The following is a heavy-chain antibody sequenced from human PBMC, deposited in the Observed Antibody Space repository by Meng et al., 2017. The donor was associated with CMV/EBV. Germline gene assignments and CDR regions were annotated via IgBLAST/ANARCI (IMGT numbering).Heavy chain of an antibody. CDR3: ARGAPPTPRYGSGSYFNVPLYYYDGMDV. CDR1: GGTISSYD. Sequence: SETLSLTCTVSGGTISSYDWSWIRQPPGKGLEWIGYIYYSGSTNYNPSLKSRVTISVDTSKNQFSLKLSSVTAADTAVYYCARGAPPTPRYGSGSYFNVPLYYYDGMDVWGQGTTVTVSS. CDR2: IYYSGST. D-gene: IGHD3-10*01. J-gene: IGHJ6*02. V-gene: IGHV4-59*01.